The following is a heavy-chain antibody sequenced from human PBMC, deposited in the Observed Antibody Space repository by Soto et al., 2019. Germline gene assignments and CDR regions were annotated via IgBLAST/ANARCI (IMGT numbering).Heavy chain of an antibody. CDR3: ARDRSNTWSFDY. J-gene: IGHJ4*02. CDR2: ISDDERDI. Sequence: PGGSTRLXCAASGFTFSTQGMHGVRRAPGKGLEWVAMISDDERDIYYADSVKGRLTISRDISKNTLYLQMNSLRAEDTAVYYCARDRSNTWSFDYWGQGTLVTVSS. CDR1: GFTFSTQG. D-gene: IGHD6-13*01. V-gene: IGHV3-30*03.